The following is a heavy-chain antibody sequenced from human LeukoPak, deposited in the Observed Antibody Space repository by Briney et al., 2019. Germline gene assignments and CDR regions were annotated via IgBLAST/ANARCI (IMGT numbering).Heavy chain of an antibody. CDR2: IIPILGIA. D-gene: IGHD1-26*01. J-gene: IGHJ6*02. CDR1: GCTFSSYA. CDR3: ARSSYVGYYYYGMDV. Sequence: SVKVSCKASGCTFSSYAISWVRQAPGQGLEWMGRIIPILGIANYAQKFQGRVTITADKSTSTAYMELSSLRSEDTAVYYCARSSYVGYYYYGMDVWGQGTTVTVSS. V-gene: IGHV1-69*04.